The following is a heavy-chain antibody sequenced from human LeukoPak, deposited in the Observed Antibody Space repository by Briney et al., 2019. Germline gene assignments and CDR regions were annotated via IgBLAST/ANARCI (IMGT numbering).Heavy chain of an antibody. CDR3: AKDPSSSTKERSADY. Sequence: GGSLRLSCAASGFTFSSYAMGWVRQAPGKGLEWVSSISGSGGSTYYADSVKGRFTISRDNSKNTLYLQVNSLRAEDTAVYYCAKDPSSSTKERSADYWGQGTLVTVSS. J-gene: IGHJ4*02. CDR2: ISGSGGST. CDR1: GFTFSSYA. V-gene: IGHV3-23*01. D-gene: IGHD6-13*01.